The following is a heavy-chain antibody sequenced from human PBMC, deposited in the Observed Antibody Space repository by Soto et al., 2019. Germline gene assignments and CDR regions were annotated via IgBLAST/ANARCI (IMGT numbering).Heavy chain of an antibody. CDR3: ARLVENTDEMAVVRAWGYYYFGLDV. CDR1: GGSFNDFS. Sequence: PSETLSLTGAVYGGSFNDFSWSWIRQPPGKGLEYIGEINYSGRTNYKSSLRSRAAISADRSKNQFSLRLNSVTAADTAVYYCARLVENTDEMAVVRAWGYYYFGLDVWGQGTTVTVS. V-gene: IGHV4-34*01. J-gene: IGHJ6*02. CDR2: INYSGRT. D-gene: IGHD3-10*01.